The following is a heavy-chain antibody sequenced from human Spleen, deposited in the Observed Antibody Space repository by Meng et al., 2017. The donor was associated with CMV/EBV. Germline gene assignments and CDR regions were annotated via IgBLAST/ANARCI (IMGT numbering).Heavy chain of an antibody. Sequence: GESLKISCAASGFTFSSYSMNWVRQAPGKGLEWVSSISSSSSYIYYADSVKGRFTISRDNAKNSLYLQMNSLRAEDTAVYYCARGVAAAAPRGFDYWGQGTLVTVSS. CDR1: GFTFSSYS. CDR2: ISSSSSYI. J-gene: IGHJ4*02. D-gene: IGHD6-13*01. V-gene: IGHV3-21*01. CDR3: ARGVAAAAPRGFDY.